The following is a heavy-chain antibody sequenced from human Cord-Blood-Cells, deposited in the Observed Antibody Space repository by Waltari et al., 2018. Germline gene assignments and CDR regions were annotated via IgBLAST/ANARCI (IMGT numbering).Heavy chain of an antibody. J-gene: IGHJ3*02. CDR1: GGPFSGYY. CDR2: INHSGST. Sequence: QVQLQQWGAGLLKPSETLSLTCAVYGGPFSGYYWSWIRQPPGKGLEWIGEINHSGSTNYNPSLKSRVTISVDTSKNQFSLKLSSVTAADTAVYYCARERLGTNYAFDIWGQGTMVTVSS. D-gene: IGHD7-27*01. V-gene: IGHV4-34*01. CDR3: ARERLGTNYAFDI.